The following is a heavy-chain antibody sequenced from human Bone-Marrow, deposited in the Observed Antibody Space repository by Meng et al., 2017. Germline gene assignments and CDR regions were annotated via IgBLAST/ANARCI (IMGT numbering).Heavy chain of an antibody. Sequence: LSLTCAASGFTFSSYAMSWVRQAPGKGLEWVSAISGSGGSTYYADSVKGRFTISRDNSKNTLYLQMNSLRAEDTAVYYCAKDYNDFWSGYYPDSYGMDVWGQGTTVTVSS. CDR2: ISGSGGST. CDR1: GFTFSSYA. CDR3: AKDYNDFWSGYYPDSYGMDV. V-gene: IGHV3-23*01. J-gene: IGHJ6*02. D-gene: IGHD3-3*01.